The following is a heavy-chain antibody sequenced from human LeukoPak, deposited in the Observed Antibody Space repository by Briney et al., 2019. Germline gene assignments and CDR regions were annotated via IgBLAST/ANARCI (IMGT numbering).Heavy chain of an antibody. CDR1: GGPISSGAYS. J-gene: IGHJ5*02. D-gene: IGHD3-16*02. Sequence: PSQTLSLTCAVSGGPISSGAYSWSWIRQPPGKRLEWIGNIYYSGSTYYNPSLKSRVTISVDTSKNQFSLKLSSVTAADTAVYYCARTQVYVWGSYRYIANWFDPWGQGTLVTVSS. CDR2: IYYSGST. CDR3: ARTQVYVWGSYRYIANWFDP. V-gene: IGHV4-30-4*07.